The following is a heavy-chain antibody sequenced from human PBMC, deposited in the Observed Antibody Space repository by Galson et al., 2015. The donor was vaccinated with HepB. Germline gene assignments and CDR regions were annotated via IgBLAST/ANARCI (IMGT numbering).Heavy chain of an antibody. CDR2: ISGSGGST. Sequence: LSCAASGFTFSSYAMSWVRQAPGKGLEWASAISGSGGSTYYADSVKGRFTISRDNSKNTLYLQMNSLRAEDTAVYYCAKDRSSSSWYYYYYGMDVWGQGTTVTVSS. D-gene: IGHD6-13*01. CDR1: GFTFSSYA. V-gene: IGHV3-23*01. J-gene: IGHJ6*02. CDR3: AKDRSSSSWYYYYYGMDV.